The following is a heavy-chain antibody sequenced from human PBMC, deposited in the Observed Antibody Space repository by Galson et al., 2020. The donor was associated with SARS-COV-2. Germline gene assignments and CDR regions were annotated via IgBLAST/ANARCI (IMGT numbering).Heavy chain of an antibody. V-gene: IGHV5-51*07. Sequence: GESLKISCKGSGYTLTNYWIVWVHQLPGNGKEWMGIIDPDDSNTKYSPSFQGQVTISADKSISTAYLQWSSLKASNSAIYYCARQGDDDGMDYWGQGTLVSVSS. D-gene: IGHD3-16*01. CDR1: GYTLTNYW. CDR3: ARQGDDDGMDY. CDR2: IDPDDSNT. J-gene: IGHJ4*02.